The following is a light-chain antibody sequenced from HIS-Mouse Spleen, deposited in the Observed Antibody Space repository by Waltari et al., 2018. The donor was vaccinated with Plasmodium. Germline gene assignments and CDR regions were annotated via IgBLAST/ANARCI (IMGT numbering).Light chain of an antibody. CDR2: EGS. V-gene: IGLV2-23*01. Sequence: QSALTQPASVSGSPGQSITISCTGTSSDVGSYNLFSWYQKHPGKAPKLRIYEGSKRPSGVSNRFSGSKSGNTASLTISGLQAEDEADYYCCSYAGSRMVFGGGTKLTVL. CDR1: SSDVGSYNL. CDR3: CSYAGSRMV. J-gene: IGLJ2*01.